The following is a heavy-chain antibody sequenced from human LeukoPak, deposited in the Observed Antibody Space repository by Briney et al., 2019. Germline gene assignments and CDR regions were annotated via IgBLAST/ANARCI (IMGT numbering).Heavy chain of an antibody. Sequence: GGSLRLSCAASGFTFSTYWMNWYRQAPGKGLEWVGNINQDASEINYVASVRGRFTISRDNAKNSLHLQMNSLRAEDTAVYYCATGRDNSDWQKRFDSWGQGTLVTVSS. J-gene: IGHJ4*02. CDR1: GFTFSTYW. CDR3: ATGRDNSDWQKRFDS. D-gene: IGHD2-21*02. CDR2: INQDASEI. V-gene: IGHV3-7*01.